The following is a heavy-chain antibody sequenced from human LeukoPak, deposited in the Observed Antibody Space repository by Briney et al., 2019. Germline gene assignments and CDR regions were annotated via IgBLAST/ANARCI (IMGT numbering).Heavy chain of an antibody. CDR2: ISYDGSNK. V-gene: IGHV3-30-3*01. D-gene: IGHD5-24*01. CDR1: GFIFSSYA. J-gene: IGHJ4*02. CDR3: ARDHLEMATSHFDY. Sequence: PGGSLRLSCAASGFIFSSYAMHWVRQAPGKGLEWVAVISYDGSNKYYADSVEGRFTISRDNSKNTLYLQMNSLRAEDTAVYYCARDHLEMATSHFDYWGQGTPVTVSS.